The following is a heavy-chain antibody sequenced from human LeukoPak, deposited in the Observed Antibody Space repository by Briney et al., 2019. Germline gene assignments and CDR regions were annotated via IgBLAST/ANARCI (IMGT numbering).Heavy chain of an antibody. D-gene: IGHD3-22*01. Sequence: SVKVSCKASGGTFSNYAISWVRQAPGQGLEWMGGIIPIFGTANYAQKFRGRVTITADKSTRTAYMELSSLRSEDTAVYYCARGSGYLETFDYWGQGTLVTVSS. CDR1: GGTFSNYA. V-gene: IGHV1-69*06. CDR2: IIPIFGTA. CDR3: ARGSGYLETFDY. J-gene: IGHJ4*02.